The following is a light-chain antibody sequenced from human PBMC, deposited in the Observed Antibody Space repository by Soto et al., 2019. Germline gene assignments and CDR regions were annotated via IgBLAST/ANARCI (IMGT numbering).Light chain of an antibody. Sequence: QSVLTQPPSASETPGQRVTISCSGSTSNIGRNSVNCFRRLPGTTPKLLIHISDQRPSGVPDRFAGSKSGASASLAISGLQSEDEADYYCAAWDDSLNVVLFGGGTKLTVL. V-gene: IGLV1-44*01. J-gene: IGLJ2*01. CDR1: TSNIGRNS. CDR3: AAWDDSLNVVL. CDR2: ISD.